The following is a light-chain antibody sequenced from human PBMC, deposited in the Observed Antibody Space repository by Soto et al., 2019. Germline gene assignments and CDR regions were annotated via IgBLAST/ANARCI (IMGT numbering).Light chain of an antibody. J-gene: IGLJ2*01. CDR1: SGHSSYA. CDR2: LNSDGSH. V-gene: IGLV4-69*01. CDR3: QTWGTDIVV. Sequence: QPVLTQSPSASASLGASVKLTCTLSSGHSSYAIAWHQQQPEKGPRYLMKLNSDGSHSKGDGIPDRFSGSSSWAARYLTISSLQSDDEADYYCQTWGTDIVVFGGGTNLTVL.